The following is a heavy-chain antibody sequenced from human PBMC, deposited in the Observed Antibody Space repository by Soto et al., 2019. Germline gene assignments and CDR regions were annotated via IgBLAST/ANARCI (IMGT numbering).Heavy chain of an antibody. V-gene: IGHV1-58*02. J-gene: IGHJ5*02. CDR2: IVVGSGNT. CDR1: GFTFTSSA. CDR3: AADLYDYIWGSYEVGRFDP. D-gene: IGHD3-16*01. Sequence: QMQLVQSGPEVKKPGTSVKVSCKASGFTFTSSAMQWARQARGQRLEWIGWIVVGSGNTNYAQKFQERVTITRDMSTSTAYMELSSLRSEDTAVYYCAADLYDYIWGSYEVGRFDPWGQGTLVTVSS.